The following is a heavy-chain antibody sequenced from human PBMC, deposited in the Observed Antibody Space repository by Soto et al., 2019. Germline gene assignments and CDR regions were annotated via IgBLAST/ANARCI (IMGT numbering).Heavy chain of an antibody. V-gene: IGHV3-7*01. D-gene: IGHD5-12*01. CDR2: IKRDGSAS. CDR3: VRNQGREILASAFDF. J-gene: IGHJ3*01. Sequence: EVQLVESGGGLVQPGESLRLSCAASGFSFTSHWMSWVRQAPGKGLEWVATIKRDGSASYYLGSVKGRFTISRDNANDSLFLEMTSLRAEDTAVYYCVRNQGREILASAFDFWGQGTKVTVSS. CDR1: GFSFTSHW.